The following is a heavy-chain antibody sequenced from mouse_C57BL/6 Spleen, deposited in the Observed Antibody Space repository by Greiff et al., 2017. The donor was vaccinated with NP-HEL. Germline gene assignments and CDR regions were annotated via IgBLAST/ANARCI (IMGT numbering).Heavy chain of an antibody. CDR3: ARRDSRGAMDY. CDR2: ISNGGGST. J-gene: IGHJ4*01. V-gene: IGHV5-12*01. CDR1: GFTFSDYY. D-gene: IGHD3-3*01. Sequence: EVQVVESGGGLVQPGGSLKLSCAASGFTFSDYYMYWVRQTPEKRLEWVAYISNGGGSTYYPDTVKGRFTISRDNAKNTLYLQMSRLKSEDTAMYYCARRDSRGAMDYWGQGTSVTVSS.